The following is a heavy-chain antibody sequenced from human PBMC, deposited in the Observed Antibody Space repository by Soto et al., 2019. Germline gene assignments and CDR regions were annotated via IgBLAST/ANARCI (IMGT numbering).Heavy chain of an antibody. CDR1: GGSISSYY. J-gene: IGHJ5*02. CDR2: IYYSGST. Sequence: SETLSLTCTVSGGSISSYYWSWIRQPPGKGLEWIGYIYYSGSTNYNPSLKSRVTISVDTSKNQFSLKLSSVTAADTAVYYCARSGYSYGSWVWFDPWGQGTLVTVSS. CDR3: ARSGYSYGSWVWFDP. D-gene: IGHD5-18*01. V-gene: IGHV4-59*01.